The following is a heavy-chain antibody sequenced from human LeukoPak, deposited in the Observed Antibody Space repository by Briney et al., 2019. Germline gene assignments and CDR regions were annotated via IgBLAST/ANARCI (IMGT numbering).Heavy chain of an antibody. J-gene: IGHJ4*02. D-gene: IGHD1-26*01. CDR1: YGSISRTDW. CDR2: ISLSGRT. CDR3: SRESGAFSPFGY. Sequence: SGTLSLTCDVSYGSISRTDWWSWVRQSPGQGLEWIGEISLSGRTNYNPSLQSRVTMSLDESKNQLSLDLASVTAADTAVYYCSRESGAFSPFGYWGQGTLVTVHS. V-gene: IGHV4-4*02.